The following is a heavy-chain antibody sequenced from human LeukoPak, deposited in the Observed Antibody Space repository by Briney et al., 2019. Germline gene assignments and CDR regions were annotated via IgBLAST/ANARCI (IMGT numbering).Heavy chain of an antibody. CDR1: GGSISSGDYY. CDR2: IYYIGNT. V-gene: IGHV4-30-4*01. CDR3: ASAYCGGACTPYWYFDL. J-gene: IGHJ2*01. D-gene: IGHD2-21*02. Sequence: SETLSLTCTVSGGSISSGDYYWSWIRQPPGKGLDWIGYIYYIGNTFYNPSLKSRVTISVDTSKNQFSLKLSSVTAADTAVYYCASAYCGGACTPYWYFDLWGRGTLVTVSS.